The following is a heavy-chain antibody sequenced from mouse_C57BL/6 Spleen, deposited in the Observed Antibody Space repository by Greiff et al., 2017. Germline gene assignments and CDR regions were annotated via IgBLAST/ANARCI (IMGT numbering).Heavy chain of an antibody. CDR3: AREGDVDYEDYAMYY. D-gene: IGHD1-1*01. CDR1: GYSITSGYY. J-gene: IGHJ4*01. CDR2: ISYDGSN. Sequence: ESGPGLVKPSQSLSLTCSVTGYSITSGYYWNWIRQFPGNKLEWMGYISYDGSNNYNPSLKNRISITRDTSKNQFFLKLNSVTTEDTATYYCAREGDVDYEDYAMYYWGQGTSVTVSS. V-gene: IGHV3-6*01.